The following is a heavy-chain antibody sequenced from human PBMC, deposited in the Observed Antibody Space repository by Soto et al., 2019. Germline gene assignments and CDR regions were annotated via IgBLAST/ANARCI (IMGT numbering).Heavy chain of an antibody. CDR2: TYYRSKWFH. Sequence: QGQLQQSGPGLVKPSQTLSLTCAISGDSVSSDITSWNWIRQSPSRGLEWLGRTYYRSKWFHDYAASVKSRITINPDTSNNQFSLELNSMTTEDTAVYYCARGNALDVWGQGTVVTVSS. CDR3: ARGNALDV. D-gene: IGHD3-10*01. CDR1: GDSVSSDITS. J-gene: IGHJ3*01. V-gene: IGHV6-1*01.